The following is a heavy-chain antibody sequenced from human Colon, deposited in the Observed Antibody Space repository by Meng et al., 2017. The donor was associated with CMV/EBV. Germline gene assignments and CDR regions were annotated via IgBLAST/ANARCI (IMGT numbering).Heavy chain of an antibody. CDR1: GYTFTSYD. D-gene: IGHD2-15*01. Sequence: ASVKVSCKASGYTFTSYDINWVRQATGRGREWRGWINPNSGNKVYAQNFQGRVTITRNTNISTAYKELSSLRCEDTTVYYCARVAHGYCSSTRCPGYSGGGSCYRYNWFDPWGQGTLVTVSS. J-gene: IGHJ5*02. V-gene: IGHV1-8*01. CDR2: INPNSGNK. CDR3: ARVAHGYCSSTRCPGYSGGGSCYRYNWFDP.